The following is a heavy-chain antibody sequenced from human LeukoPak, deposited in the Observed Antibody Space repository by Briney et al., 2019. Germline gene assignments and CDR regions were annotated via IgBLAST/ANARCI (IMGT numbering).Heavy chain of an antibody. J-gene: IGHJ4*02. D-gene: IGHD6-13*01. CDR1: GFTFSSYS. CDR2: ISISGSNT. Sequence: GGSLRLSCAASGFTFSSYSMNWVRQASGKGLEWVSSISISGSNTYYADSVKGRFTITRDDSKNTMYLQMNSLRAENTAVYYCAKTPGMTAAGPDYWGQGTLVTVSS. V-gene: IGHV3-23*01. CDR3: AKTPGMTAAGPDY.